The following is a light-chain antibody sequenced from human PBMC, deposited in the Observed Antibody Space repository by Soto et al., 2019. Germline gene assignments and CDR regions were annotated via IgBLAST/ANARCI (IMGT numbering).Light chain of an antibody. CDR2: EVS. CDR1: SSDVGGYNF. J-gene: IGLJ2*01. CDR3: TSYGGSNNLV. V-gene: IGLV2-8*01. Sequence: QSALTQPPSASGSPGQSVTISCTGTSSDVGGYNFVSWYQQHPGKVPKLMIYEVSKRPSGVPDRFSGSKSGNTASLTVSGLQADDEADYYCTSYGGSNNLVFGGGTKLTVL.